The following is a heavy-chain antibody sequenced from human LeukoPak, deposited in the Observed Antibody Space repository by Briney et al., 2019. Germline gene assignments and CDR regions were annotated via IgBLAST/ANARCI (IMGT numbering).Heavy chain of an antibody. J-gene: IGHJ3*01. CDR3: ARMVVTASDTAFDF. CDR1: GGSISSYY. CDR2: VYYSGNYYSGST. D-gene: IGHD2-21*02. Sequence: SETLSLTCTVSGGSISSYYWSWIRQPPGKGLEWIGYVYYSGNYYSGSTNHNPSLKSRVTISVDTSKNQFSLKLRSVTAADTAVYYCARMVVTASDTAFDFWGQGTMVTVSS. V-gene: IGHV4-59*01.